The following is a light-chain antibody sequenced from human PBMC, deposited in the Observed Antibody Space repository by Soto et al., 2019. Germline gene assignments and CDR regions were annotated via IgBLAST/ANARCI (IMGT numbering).Light chain of an antibody. J-gene: IGKJ5*01. CDR1: QSVSSSY. CDR3: QQCVRWPLA. CDR2: GAS. Sequence: EIAIKLSPGTVSLFQGERANXSCRASQSVSSSYLAWYQQKPGYPPRLLIYGASIRATGIPDRFSGSGSGTDFTLTISRLEAEDFAVYYCQQCVRWPLAIGQGTRLGI. V-gene: IGKV3-20*01.